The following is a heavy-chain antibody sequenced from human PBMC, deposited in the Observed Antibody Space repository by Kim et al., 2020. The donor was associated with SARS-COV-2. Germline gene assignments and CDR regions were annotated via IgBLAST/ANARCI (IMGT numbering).Heavy chain of an antibody. V-gene: IGHV3-73*01. D-gene: IGHD1-1*01. J-gene: IGHJ3*02. CDR3: TSVPATTSAFVAAFDI. CDR1: GFTFSGSV. Sequence: GGSLRLSCAASGFTFSGSVIHWVRQASGKGLAWVGRIRSKANSYATTYAASVRGRFSISRDDSKNTPYLQMNNLKTADTAVYYCTSVPATTSAFVAAFDIWGRGTKVSVSS. CDR2: IRSKANSYAT.